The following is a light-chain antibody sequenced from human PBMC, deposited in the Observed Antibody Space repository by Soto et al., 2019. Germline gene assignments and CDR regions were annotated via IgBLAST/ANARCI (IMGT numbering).Light chain of an antibody. J-gene: IGKJ2*01. V-gene: IGKV1-5*03. CDR3: HQYHKFPYT. CDR1: QSISAW. CDR2: KAS. Sequence: DIQMTQSPSTLSASVEDRVTITCRASQSISAWLAWYQQKPGKAPKLLVYKASTLETGVPSRFSGSGSGTEFTLTISSLHPDDFAAYYCHQYHKFPYTFGQGAKREI.